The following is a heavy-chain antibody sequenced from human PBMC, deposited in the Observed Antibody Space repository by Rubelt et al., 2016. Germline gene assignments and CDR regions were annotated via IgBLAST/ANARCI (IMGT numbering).Heavy chain of an antibody. CDR3: ARSYYDSSGYLLDY. J-gene: IGHJ4*02. V-gene: IGHV1-2*02. Sequence: QVQLVQSGAEVKKPGSSVKVSCKASGYTFTGYYMHWVRQAPGQGLEWMGWINPNSGGTNYGQEFQGRGTMTRDTSISTAYMELSRLRSDDTAVYYCARSYYDSSGYLLDYWGQGTLVTVSS. CDR1: GYTFTGYY. D-gene: IGHD3-22*01. CDR2: INPNSGGT.